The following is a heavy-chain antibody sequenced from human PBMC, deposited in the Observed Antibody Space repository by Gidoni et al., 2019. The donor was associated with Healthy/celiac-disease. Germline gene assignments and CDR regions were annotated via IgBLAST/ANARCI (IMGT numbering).Heavy chain of an antibody. V-gene: IGHV3-73*02. CDR3: TTAGGNSGGYYYYMDV. Sequence: EVQLVESGGGLVQPGGSLKLSCAASGFTFSGSAMHWVRQASGKGLEWVGRIRSKANSYATAYAASVKGRFTISRDDSKNTAYLQMNSLKTEDTAVYYCTTAGGNSGGYYYYMDVWGKGTTVTVSS. CDR2: IRSKANSYAT. J-gene: IGHJ6*03. CDR1: GFTFSGSA. D-gene: IGHD2-21*02.